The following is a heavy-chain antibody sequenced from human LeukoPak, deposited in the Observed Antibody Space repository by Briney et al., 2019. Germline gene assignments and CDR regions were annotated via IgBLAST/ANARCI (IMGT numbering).Heavy chain of an antibody. Sequence: ASVKVSCKASGGTFSSYAISWVRQAPGQGLEWMGGIIPIFGTANYAQKFQGRVTITTDESTSTAYMELSSLRSEDTAVYYCARSRTIFGVGYYMDVWGKGTTVTVSS. D-gene: IGHD3-3*01. J-gene: IGHJ6*03. CDR3: ARSRTIFGVGYYMDV. CDR1: GGTFSSYA. V-gene: IGHV1-69*05. CDR2: IIPIFGTA.